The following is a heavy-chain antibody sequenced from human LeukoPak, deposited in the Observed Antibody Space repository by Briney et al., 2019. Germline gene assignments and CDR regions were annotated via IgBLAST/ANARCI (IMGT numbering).Heavy chain of an antibody. CDR1: GGSISSGGYY. D-gene: IGHD1-26*01. CDR2: IHFSGST. J-gene: IGHJ4*02. Sequence: TSETLSLTCTVSGGSISSGGYYWSWIRQPPGKGLEWIGSIHFSGSTNYNPSLRSRVTISVDTSKNQLSLKLSSVTAADTAVYYCARDLGGIYFDYWGQGTLVTVSS. V-gene: IGHV4-61*08. CDR3: ARDLGGIYFDY.